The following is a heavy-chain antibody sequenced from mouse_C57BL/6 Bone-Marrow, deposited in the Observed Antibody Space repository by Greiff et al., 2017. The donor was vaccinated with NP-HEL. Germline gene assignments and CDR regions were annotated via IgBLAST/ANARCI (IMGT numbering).Heavy chain of an antibody. CDR3: ARWATAHWYFDV. Sequence: EVQLVESGPGLVKPSQSLSLTCSVTGYSITSGYYWNWIRQFPGNKLEWMGYISYDGSNNYNPSLKNRISITRDTSKNQFFLKLNSVTTEDTATYYCARWATAHWYFDVWGTGTTVTVSS. CDR2: ISYDGSN. CDR1: GYSITSGYY. D-gene: IGHD1-2*01. V-gene: IGHV3-6*01. J-gene: IGHJ1*03.